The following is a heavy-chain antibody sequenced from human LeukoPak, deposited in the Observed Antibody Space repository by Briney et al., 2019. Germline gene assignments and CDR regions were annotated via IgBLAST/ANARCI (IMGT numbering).Heavy chain of an antibody. V-gene: IGHV3-30*18. Sequence: GGSLRLSCATSGFTFSSYGMHWVRQAPGKGLEWVAVTSFDGTNKYYADSVKGRFTISRDNSKNTLYLQMNSLRAEDTAVYYCAKVTSSGWYSLDYWGQGTLVTVSS. J-gene: IGHJ4*02. D-gene: IGHD6-19*01. CDR1: GFTFSSYG. CDR3: AKVTSSGWYSLDY. CDR2: TSFDGTNK.